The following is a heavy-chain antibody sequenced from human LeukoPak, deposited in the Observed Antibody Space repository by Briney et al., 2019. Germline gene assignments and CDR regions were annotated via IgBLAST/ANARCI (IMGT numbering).Heavy chain of an antibody. CDR3: AKVLTPQYYYYYYMDV. Sequence: GGSLRLSCAASGFTFSSYAMTWVRQAPGKGLEWVSTIGDSGSSTYYADSVKGRFTISRDNSKNTLYLQMNSLRAEDTAVYYCAKVLTPQYYYYYYMDVWGKGTTVTVSS. V-gene: IGHV3-23*01. CDR1: GFTFSSYA. J-gene: IGHJ6*03. CDR2: IGDSGSST.